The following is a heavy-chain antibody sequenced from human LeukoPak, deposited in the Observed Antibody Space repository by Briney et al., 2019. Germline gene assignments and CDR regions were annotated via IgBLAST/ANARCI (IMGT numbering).Heavy chain of an antibody. CDR1: GFTFNSYA. V-gene: IGHV3-23*01. Sequence: GGSLRLSCAASGFTFNSYAMTWVRQAPGKGLEWVSLISDSGGRIYYADSVKGRFTISRDNSKNTLYLQMNSLRAEDTAVYYCAKVLIWTYGSGNYYKGAFDIWGQGTMVTV. CDR2: ISDSGGRI. CDR3: AKVLIWTYGSGNYYKGAFDI. D-gene: IGHD3-10*01. J-gene: IGHJ3*02.